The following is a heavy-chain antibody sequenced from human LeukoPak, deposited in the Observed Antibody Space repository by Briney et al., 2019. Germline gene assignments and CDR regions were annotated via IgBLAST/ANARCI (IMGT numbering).Heavy chain of an antibody. CDR3: AKDLDIVATITGN. J-gene: IGHJ4*02. CDR2: IRYDGSNK. Sequence: QPGGSLRLSCAASGFTFSSYGMHWVRQAPGKGLEWVAFIRYDGSNKYYADSVKGRFTISRDNSKNTLYLQMNSLRAEDTAVYYCAKDLDIVATITGNWGQGTPVTVSS. V-gene: IGHV3-30*02. D-gene: IGHD5-12*01. CDR1: GFTFSSYG.